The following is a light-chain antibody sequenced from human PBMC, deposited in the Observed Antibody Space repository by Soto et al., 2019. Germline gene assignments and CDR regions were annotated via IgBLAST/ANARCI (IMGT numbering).Light chain of an antibody. CDR2: EIR. CDR3: TSYTNSPTLYV. J-gene: IGLJ1*01. V-gene: IGLV2-14*01. Sequence: QSALTQPRSVSGSPGQSVTISCTGTSSDVGGYNYVSWYQQHPGKAPKLMVYEIRNRPSGVSSRFSGSKSGNTASLTISGLQAEDEADYYCTSYTNSPTLYVFGTGTKVTVL. CDR1: SSDVGGYNY.